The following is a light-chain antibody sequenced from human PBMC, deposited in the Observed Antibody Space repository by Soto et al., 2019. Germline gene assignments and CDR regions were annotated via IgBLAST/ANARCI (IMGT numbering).Light chain of an antibody. J-gene: IGKJ5*01. CDR3: QQYESLPLT. CDR2: DAS. Sequence: DIQLTSSSSSLSGYVGDRVTITVQASQDINKNLIWYQQKPGKAPKLLIYDASDLETGVPSRFSGSGSGTGFTFTIRSLQPEEFATYYCQQYESLPLTFGQGTRLEIK. CDR1: QDINKN. V-gene: IGKV1-33*01.